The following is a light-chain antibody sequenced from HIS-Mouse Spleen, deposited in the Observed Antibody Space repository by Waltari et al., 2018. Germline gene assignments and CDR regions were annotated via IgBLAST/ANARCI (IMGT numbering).Light chain of an antibody. CDR2: DDS. CDR1: NIGSKS. CDR3: QVWDSSSDHYV. Sequence: SYVLTQPPSVSVAPGQTARITCGGNNIGSKSVHWYQQKPGQAPVLVVYDDSDRPSGIPGRFSGSNSGNTATLTISRVEVGDEADYYCQVWDSSSDHYVFGTGTKVTVL. V-gene: IGLV3-21*02. J-gene: IGLJ1*01.